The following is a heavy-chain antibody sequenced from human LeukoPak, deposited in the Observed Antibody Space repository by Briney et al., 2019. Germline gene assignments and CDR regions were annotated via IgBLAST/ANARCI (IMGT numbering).Heavy chain of an antibody. CDR3: ARNLRRAVAGYGLDV. D-gene: IGHD6-19*01. V-gene: IGHV5-51*01. J-gene: IGHJ6*02. CDR2: IYPGDSDT. Sequence: GESLKISCKGSGYSFTSYWIGWVRQMPGKGLEWMGIIYPGDSDTRYSPSFQGQVIISADKSISTAHLQWSSLKASDTAMYYCARNLRRAVAGYGLDVWGQGTTVTVSS. CDR1: GYSFTSYW.